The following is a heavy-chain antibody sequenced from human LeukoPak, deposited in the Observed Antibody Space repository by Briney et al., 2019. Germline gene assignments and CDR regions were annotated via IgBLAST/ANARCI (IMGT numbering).Heavy chain of an antibody. V-gene: IGHV1-69*04. CDR3: AISRDGYNHFDY. D-gene: IGHD5-24*01. J-gene: IGHJ4*02. CDR1: GGTFSSYA. CDR2: IIPILGIA. Sequence: ASVKVSCKASGGTFSSYAISWVRQAPGQGLEWKGRIIPILGIANYAQKFQGRVTITAGKSTSTAYMELSSLRSEDTAVYYCAISRDGYNHFDYWGQGTLVTVSS.